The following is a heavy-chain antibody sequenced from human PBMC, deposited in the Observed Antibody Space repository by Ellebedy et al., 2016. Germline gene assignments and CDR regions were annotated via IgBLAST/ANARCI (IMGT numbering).Heavy chain of an antibody. D-gene: IGHD2-2*01. CDR1: GFAFSNFA. V-gene: IGHV3-23*01. CDR3: AKVGYCNIIDCYDAFDI. Sequence: GGSLRLXCAASGFAFSNFAMTWVRQAPGKGLEWISLISDYQGRTFYAATVKGRFTISRDNSKNTLYLQMNSLRAEDAAVYFCAKVGYCNIIDCYDAFDIWGQGTMVIVSS. CDR2: ISDYQGRT. J-gene: IGHJ3*02.